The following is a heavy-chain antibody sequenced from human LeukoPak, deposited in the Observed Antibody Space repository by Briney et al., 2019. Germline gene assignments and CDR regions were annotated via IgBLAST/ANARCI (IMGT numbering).Heavy chain of an antibody. J-gene: IGHJ4*02. CDR1: GFTFSDYY. CDR2: FYSGGAI. CDR3: ATHPAVGL. V-gene: IGHV3-66*01. D-gene: IGHD2-15*01. Sequence: GGSLRLSCAASGFTFSDYYMSWIRQAPGKGLECVSVFYSGGAIYYADSVKGRFTISRDNSKNTLYLQMNSLRAEDTAVYYCATHPAVGLWGQGTLVIVSS.